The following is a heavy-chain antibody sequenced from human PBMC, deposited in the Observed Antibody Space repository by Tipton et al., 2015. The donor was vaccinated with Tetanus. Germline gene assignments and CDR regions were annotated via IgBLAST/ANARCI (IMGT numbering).Heavy chain of an antibody. CDR3: ARTPDYYYSMDV. J-gene: IGHJ6*02. V-gene: IGHV4-4*01. CDR2: IYYSGTT. CDR1: GGPASSSNW. Sequence: TLSLTCDVSGGPASSSNWWSWVRQAPGKGLEWIGEIYYSGTTNYNPSLKSRVTISTDKSKNQVSLRLNSVTAADTAVYFCARTPDYYYSMDVWGQGTTVTVSS.